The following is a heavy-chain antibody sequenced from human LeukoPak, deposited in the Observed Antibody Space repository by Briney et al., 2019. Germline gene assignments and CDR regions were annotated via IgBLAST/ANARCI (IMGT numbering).Heavy chain of an antibody. Sequence: ASVKVSCKASGYTFTSNDINWVRQATGQGLEWMGWMNPNSGNTGYAQKFQGRDTITRNTSISTAYMELSSLRSEDTAVYYCARGRLVPAAIYYYYYMDVWGKGTTVTVSS. CDR1: GYTFTSND. CDR3: ARGRLVPAAIYYYYYMDV. J-gene: IGHJ6*03. CDR2: MNPNSGNT. V-gene: IGHV1-8*03. D-gene: IGHD2-2*02.